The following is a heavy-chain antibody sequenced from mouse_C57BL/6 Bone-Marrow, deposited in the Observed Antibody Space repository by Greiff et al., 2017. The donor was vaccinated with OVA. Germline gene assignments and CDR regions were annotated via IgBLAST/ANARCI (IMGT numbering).Heavy chain of an antibody. Sequence: EVQLQQSGPELVKPGASVKISCKASGYTFTDYYMNWVKQSHGKSLEWIGDINPNNGGTSYNQKFKGKATLTVDTSSSTAYMELRSLTSEDSAVQYCARPHRYYDNWGEGTTLTVSS. CDR1: GYTFTDYY. D-gene: IGHD2-14*01. CDR3: ARPHRYYDN. CDR2: INPNNGGT. V-gene: IGHV1-26*01. J-gene: IGHJ2*01.